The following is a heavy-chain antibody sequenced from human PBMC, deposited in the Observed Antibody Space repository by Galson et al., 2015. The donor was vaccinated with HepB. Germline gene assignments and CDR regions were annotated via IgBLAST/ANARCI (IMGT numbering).Heavy chain of an antibody. CDR1: GFTVSSNY. J-gene: IGHJ4*02. V-gene: IGHV3-53*01. Sequence: SLRLSCAASGFTVSSNYMSWVRQAPGKGLEWVSLIYSGSSTYYADSVKGRFTISRDNSKNTLYLRMNSLRAEDTAVYYCARVGHIAVDYWGQGTLVTVSS. D-gene: IGHD2-15*01. CDR3: ARVGHIAVDY. CDR2: IYSGSST.